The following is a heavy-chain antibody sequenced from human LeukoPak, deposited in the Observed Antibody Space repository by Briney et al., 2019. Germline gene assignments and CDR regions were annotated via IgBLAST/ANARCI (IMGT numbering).Heavy chain of an antibody. V-gene: IGHV4-39*01. CDR1: GGSISSSSYY. CDR3: AGGYSYGFDY. Sequence: SETLSLTCTVSGGSISSSSYYWGWIRQPPGKGLEWIGSIYYSGSTYYNPSLKSRVTISVDTSKNQFSPKLSSVTAANTAVYYCAGGYSYGFDYWGQETLVTVSS. D-gene: IGHD5-18*01. J-gene: IGHJ4*02. CDR2: IYYSGST.